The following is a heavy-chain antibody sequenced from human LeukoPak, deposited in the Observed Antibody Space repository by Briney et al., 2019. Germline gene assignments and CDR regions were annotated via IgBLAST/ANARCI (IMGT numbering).Heavy chain of an antibody. J-gene: IGHJ5*02. CDR2: IYTSGST. D-gene: IGHD3-22*01. Sequence: SETLSLTCTVSGGSISSYYWSWIRQPAGKGLEWIGRIYTSGSTNYNPSLKSRVTMSVDTSKNQFSLKLSSVTAADTAVYYCARAGYYYDSSGYSANWFDPWGQGTLVTVSS. CDR3: ARAGYYYDSSGYSANWFDP. CDR1: GGSISSYY. V-gene: IGHV4-4*07.